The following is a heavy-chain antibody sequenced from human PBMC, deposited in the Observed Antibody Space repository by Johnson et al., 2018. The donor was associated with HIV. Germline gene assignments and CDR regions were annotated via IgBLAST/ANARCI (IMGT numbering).Heavy chain of an antibody. CDR3: ARSKDCSGGSCPDGFDI. CDR2: IRYDGSNK. V-gene: IGHV3-30*02. CDR1: GFTVSSNY. J-gene: IGHJ3*02. Sequence: VQLVESGGGLIQPGGSLRLSCAASGFTVSSNYMTWVRQAPGKGLEWVAFIRYDGSNKYYADSVKGRFTISRDNSKNTLYLQMNSLRAEDTAVYYCARSKDCSGGSCPDGFDIWGQGTMVIVS. D-gene: IGHD2-15*01.